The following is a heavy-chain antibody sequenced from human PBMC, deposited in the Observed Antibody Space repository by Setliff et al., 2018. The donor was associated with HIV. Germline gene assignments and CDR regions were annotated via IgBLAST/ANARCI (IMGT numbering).Heavy chain of an antibody. Sequence: SETLSLTCTVSGGSINRIDYYWGWIRQSPGKGLEWIGNVYYDGTTYYNPSLKSRVTISVDTSKNQFSLKLIPVTAADTAVYYCARYGGNSFWFDPWGQGTLVTVSS. CDR1: GGSINRIDYY. CDR2: VYYDGTT. D-gene: IGHD2-21*01. CDR3: ARYGGNSFWFDP. J-gene: IGHJ5*02. V-gene: IGHV4-39*07.